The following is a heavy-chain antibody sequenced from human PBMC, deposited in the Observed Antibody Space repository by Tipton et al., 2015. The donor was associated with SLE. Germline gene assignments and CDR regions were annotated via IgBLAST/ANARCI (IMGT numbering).Heavy chain of an antibody. D-gene: IGHD5-18*01. CDR1: GGSVSRSSKY. CDR2: IYYTGPTT. J-gene: IGHJ5*02. V-gene: IGHV4-39*07. Sequence: TLSLTCTVSGGSVSRSSKYWAWIRQPPGKGLGWIGSIYYTGPTTYYNSFLKSRVTMSVDTSKNQFSLRLTSVIAADTAVYYCARLHGYSYGLNWFDPWGQGTLISVSS. CDR3: ARLHGYSYGLNWFDP.